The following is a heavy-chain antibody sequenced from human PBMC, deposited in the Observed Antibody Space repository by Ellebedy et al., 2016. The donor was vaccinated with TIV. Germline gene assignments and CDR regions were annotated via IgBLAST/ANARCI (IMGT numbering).Heavy chain of an antibody. J-gene: IGHJ3*01. Sequence: PGGSLRLSCAASGFTFHDYAMHWVRQAPGKGLEWVSGISWNSGSIGYADSVKGRFTISRDNAKNSLYLQMNSLRVGDTAVYYCARDIVQLPDGDAFDFWGQGTTVTVSS. D-gene: IGHD2-2*01. CDR3: ARDIVQLPDGDAFDF. CDR2: ISWNSGSI. CDR1: GFTFHDYA. V-gene: IGHV3-9*01.